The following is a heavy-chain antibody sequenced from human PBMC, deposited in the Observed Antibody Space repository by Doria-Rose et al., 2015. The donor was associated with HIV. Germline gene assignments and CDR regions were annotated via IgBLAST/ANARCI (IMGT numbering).Heavy chain of an antibody. D-gene: IGHD7-27*01. J-gene: IGHJ4*02. CDR2: VYPRDADT. Sequence: VQLVQSGPEVKKAGESLEISCKGSGYNFESYWIAWVRQMHGSGLELMGIVYPRDADTRYSPSFEGHVTISAARSVNTAYLRWRSLKASDTAMYFCARHYGNWGFAYWGPGTPITVSS. CDR1: GYNFESYW. V-gene: IGHV5-51*01. CDR3: ARHYGNWGFAY.